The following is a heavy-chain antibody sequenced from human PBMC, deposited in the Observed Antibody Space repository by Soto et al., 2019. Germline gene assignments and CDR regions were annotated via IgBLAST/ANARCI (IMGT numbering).Heavy chain of an antibody. J-gene: IGHJ4*02. CDR2: ISYDGRNK. D-gene: IGHD2-15*01. Sequence: QVQSVEFGGGVVQPGTSLRLSCAVSGFTFSNHGMHWVRQAPGKGREWVAFISYDGRNKDYADSLKGRFTISRDNFKDTLFLQMNTLRGDDTAVYYCARDRGWSRSHYFDSWGQGTLVTVSS. CDR3: ARDRGWSRSHYFDS. CDR1: GFTFSNHG. V-gene: IGHV3-33*01.